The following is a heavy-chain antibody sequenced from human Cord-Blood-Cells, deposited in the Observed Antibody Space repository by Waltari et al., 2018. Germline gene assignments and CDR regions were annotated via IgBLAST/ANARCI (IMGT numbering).Heavy chain of an antibody. CDR2: MNPNSGNT. CDR1: GYPFTSYD. Sequence: QVQLVQSGAEVKKPGASVKVSCKASGYPFTSYDINWVRQATGHGLEWMGWMNPNSGNTGYAQKFQGRVTITRNTSISTAYMELSSLRSEDTAVYYCARAERRRYFDWLLSYYFDYWGQGTLVTVSS. D-gene: IGHD3-9*01. J-gene: IGHJ4*02. V-gene: IGHV1-8*03. CDR3: ARAERRRYFDWLLSYYFDY.